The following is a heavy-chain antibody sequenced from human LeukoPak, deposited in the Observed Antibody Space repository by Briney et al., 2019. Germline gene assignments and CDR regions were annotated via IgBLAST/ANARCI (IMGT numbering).Heavy chain of an antibody. J-gene: IGHJ4*02. Sequence: VKVSFKVSGYTFTDYYMHWVQQAPGKGLEWMGLVDPEDGETIYAEKFQGRVTITADTSTDTAYMELSSLRSEDTAVYYCATSESRELSPGFDYWGQGTLVTVPS. D-gene: IGHD3-16*02. V-gene: IGHV1-69-2*01. CDR2: VDPEDGET. CDR1: GYTFTDYY. CDR3: ATSESRELSPGFDY.